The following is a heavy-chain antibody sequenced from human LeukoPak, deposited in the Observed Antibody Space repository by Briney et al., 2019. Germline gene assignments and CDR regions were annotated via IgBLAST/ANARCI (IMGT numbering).Heavy chain of an antibody. Sequence: SGGSLRLSCAASGFSFSNFWMGWVRQAPGKGLEWVANIKQDGSETYYVDSVKGRLTISRDNAKNSLYLQMNSPRAEDTAVYYCARDVDYANPRHDYWGQGTLVTVSS. CDR2: IKQDGSET. D-gene: IGHD4/OR15-4a*01. CDR1: GFSFSNFW. J-gene: IGHJ4*02. CDR3: ARDVDYANPRHDY. V-gene: IGHV3-7*01.